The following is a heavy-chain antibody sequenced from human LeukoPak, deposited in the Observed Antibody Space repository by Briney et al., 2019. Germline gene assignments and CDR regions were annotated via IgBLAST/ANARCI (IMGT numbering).Heavy chain of an antibody. J-gene: IGHJ4*02. V-gene: IGHV4-39*01. CDR2: IYYSGST. CDR1: GGSISSSSYY. CDR3: ARLLGYCSGGSCYGLSGFDY. Sequence: SETLSLTCTVSGGSISSSSYYWGWIRQPPGKGLEWIGSIYYSGSTYYNPSLKSRVTISVDTSKNQFSLKLSSVTAADTAVYYCARLLGYCSGGSCYGLSGFDYWGQGTLVTVSS. D-gene: IGHD2-15*01.